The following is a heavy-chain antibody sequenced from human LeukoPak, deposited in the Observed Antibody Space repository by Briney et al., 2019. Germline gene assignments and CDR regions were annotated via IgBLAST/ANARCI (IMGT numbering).Heavy chain of an antibody. J-gene: IGHJ4*02. CDR3: ARRYDYLGSPLND. D-gene: IGHD5-12*01. CDR2: INHSGNT. CDR1: GGPLSGYF. Sequence: SEPLSLTCAVYGGPLSGYFWSWIRQPPGKGLDWIGEINHSGNTNYNPSLKSRATISVYTSKSQFSLKLSSVTAADTAVYYCARRYDYLGSPLNDCGRGTLVTVSS. V-gene: IGHV4-34*01.